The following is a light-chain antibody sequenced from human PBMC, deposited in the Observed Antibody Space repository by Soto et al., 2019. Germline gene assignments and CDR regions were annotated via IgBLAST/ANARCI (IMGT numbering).Light chain of an antibody. V-gene: IGKV3-20*01. J-gene: IGKJ1*01. CDR1: QTLTNTY. CDR2: DAS. Sequence: EIVLTQSPGTLSLSPGERATLSCRASQTLTNTYLAWYQHKPGQAPRLLIFDASTRATGIPDRFSGSGSETDFTLTISRLEPEDFAVYCCQLYGVSPKTFGQGTNVEVK. CDR3: QLYGVSPKT.